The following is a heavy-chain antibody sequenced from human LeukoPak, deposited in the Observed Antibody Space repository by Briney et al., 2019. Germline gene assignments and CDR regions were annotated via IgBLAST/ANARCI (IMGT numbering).Heavy chain of an antibody. V-gene: IGHV4-59*11. D-gene: IGHD4-17*01. CDR2: ISHIGRT. J-gene: IGHJ3*02. Sequence: SETLSLTCAVSGDSFSSHYWTWIRQSPGTGLEWIGYISHIGRTNYNPSLKSRVTISVDTSKNQFSLKLRSVTAADTAVYYCARDLVTVTKGFDIWGQGTMVSVSS. CDR3: ARDLVTVTKGFDI. CDR1: GDSFSSHY.